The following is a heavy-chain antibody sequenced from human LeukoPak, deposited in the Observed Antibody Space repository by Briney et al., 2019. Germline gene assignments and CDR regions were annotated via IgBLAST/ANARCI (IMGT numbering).Heavy chain of an antibody. Sequence: SETLSLTCTVSGGSISSYYWSWVRQPPGKGLEYIGYISYSGSTNYGPSLKSRLTISLDTSKNQFYVKLSSVTAADTAVYYCAREMVRGARLFDYWGQGTLVTVSS. V-gene: IGHV4-59*12. J-gene: IGHJ4*02. D-gene: IGHD3-10*01. CDR1: GGSISSYY. CDR2: ISYSGST. CDR3: AREMVRGARLFDY.